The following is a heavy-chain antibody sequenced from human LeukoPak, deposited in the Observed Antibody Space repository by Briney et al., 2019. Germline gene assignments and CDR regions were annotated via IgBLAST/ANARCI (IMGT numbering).Heavy chain of an antibody. Sequence: ASETLSLTCAVYGGSFSGYYWSWIRQPPGKGLEWIGEINHSGSTNYNPSLKSRVTISVDTSKNQFSLKLSSVTAADTAVYYCARESPNYYGSGSYYNEGGAFDIWGQGTMVTVSS. J-gene: IGHJ3*02. D-gene: IGHD3-10*01. CDR3: ARESPNYYGSGSYYNEGGAFDI. V-gene: IGHV4-34*01. CDR1: GGSFSGYY. CDR2: INHSGST.